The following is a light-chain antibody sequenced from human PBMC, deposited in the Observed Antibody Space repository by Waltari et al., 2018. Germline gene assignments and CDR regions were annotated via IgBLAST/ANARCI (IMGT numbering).Light chain of an antibody. CDR3: AAWDDSLSASL. CDR1: SFNIGGTY. J-gene: IGLJ3*02. V-gene: IGLV1-47*01. Sequence: QTVLTQPPSVSGTPGPGVTISFSGRSFNIGGTYVYWFKQLPGTAPKLLIYRNDERPSGVPDRISGSKSGTSASLAISGLRSEDEAHYYCAAWDDSLSASLFGGGTKLTVL. CDR2: RND.